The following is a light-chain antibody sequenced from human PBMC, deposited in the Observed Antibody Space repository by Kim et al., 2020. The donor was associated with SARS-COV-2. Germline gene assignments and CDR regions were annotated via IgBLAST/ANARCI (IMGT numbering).Light chain of an antibody. V-gene: IGLV6-57*04. Sequence: NFMLTQPHSVSESPGKTVTISCTRSSGSIASNYVQWYQQHPGSAPTTVIYEDNQRPSGVPDRFSGSIDSSSNSASLTISGLKTEDEADYYCQSYDSSNLNWVFGGGTQLTVL. J-gene: IGLJ3*02. CDR2: EDN. CDR1: SGSIASNY. CDR3: QSYDSSNLNWV.